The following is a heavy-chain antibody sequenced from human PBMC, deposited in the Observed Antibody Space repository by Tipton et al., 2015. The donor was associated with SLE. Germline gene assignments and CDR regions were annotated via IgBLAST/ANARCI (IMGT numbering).Heavy chain of an antibody. D-gene: IGHD2/OR15-2a*01. CDR1: GASISSTNYY. J-gene: IGHJ6*02. Sequence: GSLRLSCTVSGASISSTNYYWDWIRQPPGKELEWIGSIYYSGSTDYNPSLKSRVTISVDTSKNQFSLKLSSVTAADTAVYYCASSRYYYYGMDVWGQGTTVTVSS. V-gene: IGHV4-39*01. CDR2: IYYSGST. CDR3: ASSRYYYYGMDV.